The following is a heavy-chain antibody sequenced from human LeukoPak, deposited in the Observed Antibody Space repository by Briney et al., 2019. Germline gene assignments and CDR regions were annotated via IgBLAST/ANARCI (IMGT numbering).Heavy chain of an antibody. V-gene: IGHV3-23*01. CDR2: ISGSGTSA. CDR1: GFTFSSYA. J-gene: IGHJ4*02. Sequence: GGSLRLSCAASGFTFSSYAMTWVRQAPGEGLQWVSGISGSGTSAYYADSVRGRFTISRDNSKNTLYLQMNSLRAEDTAVYHCAKGDCSGGSCYSNYWGQGTLVTVSS. D-gene: IGHD2-15*01. CDR3: AKGDCSGGSCYSNY.